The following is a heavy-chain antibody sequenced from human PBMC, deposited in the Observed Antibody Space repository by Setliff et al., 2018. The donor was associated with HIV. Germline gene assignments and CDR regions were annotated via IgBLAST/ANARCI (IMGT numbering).Heavy chain of an antibody. Sequence: VASVKVSCKASGYTFTGYYMHWVRQAPGQGLEWMGRINPNSGGTNYAQKFQGRVTMTRDTSISTAYMELSRLRSDDTAVYYCAIIAVAGTKPFDYWGQGTLVTVSS. D-gene: IGHD6-19*01. CDR1: GYTFTGYY. CDR2: INPNSGGT. V-gene: IGHV1-2*06. J-gene: IGHJ4*02. CDR3: AIIAVAGTKPFDY.